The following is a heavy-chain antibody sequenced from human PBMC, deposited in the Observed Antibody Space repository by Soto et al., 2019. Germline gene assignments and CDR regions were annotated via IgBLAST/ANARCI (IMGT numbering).Heavy chain of an antibody. Sequence: PGESLKISCKGSGYSFTSYWIGWVRQMSGKGLEWMGIIYPGDSDTRYSPSFQGQVTISADKSSSIAYLHWNSLKASDTAMYYCARQGWEYNSARRSRIYCGMDVWGQGTTVTVSS. CDR3: ARQGWEYNSARRSRIYCGMDV. V-gene: IGHV5-51*01. J-gene: IGHJ6*02. CDR2: IYPGDSDT. D-gene: IGHD6-25*01. CDR1: GYSFTSYW.